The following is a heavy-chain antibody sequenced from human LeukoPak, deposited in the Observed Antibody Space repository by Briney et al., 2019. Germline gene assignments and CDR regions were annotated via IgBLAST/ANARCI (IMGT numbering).Heavy chain of an antibody. J-gene: IGHJ6*02. V-gene: IGHV3-48*03. CDR3: ARRPYCSGVTCNGLDV. CDR2: ISSTI. CDR1: GFTSSSYE. Sequence: GGSLRLSCAASGFTSSSYEMNWVRQAPGKGLEWVSYISSTIYYADSVRGRFTISRDNAKNSLYLQMNSLRAEDTAVYYCARRPYCSGVTCNGLDVWGQGNPGHRLL. D-gene: IGHD2-15*01.